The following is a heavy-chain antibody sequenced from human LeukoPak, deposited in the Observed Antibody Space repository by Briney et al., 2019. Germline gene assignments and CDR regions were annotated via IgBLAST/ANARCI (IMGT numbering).Heavy chain of an antibody. CDR3: AKDRSSGGSCYNF. CDR2: VGSSGTST. Sequence: GGSLRLSCAASGFIFSSYAMTWVRQAPGKGLEWVSTVGSSGTSTYYADSVKGRFTISRDNSNNTLYLQMNSLRAEDTAVYYCAKDRSSGGSCYNFWGQGTPVTVSS. CDR1: GFIFSSYA. J-gene: IGHJ4*02. D-gene: IGHD2-15*01. V-gene: IGHV3-23*01.